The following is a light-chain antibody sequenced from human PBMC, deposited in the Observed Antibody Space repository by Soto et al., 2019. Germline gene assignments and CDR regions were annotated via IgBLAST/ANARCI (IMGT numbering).Light chain of an antibody. V-gene: IGKV1-33*01. CDR3: QQYDNLPLT. CDR2: DAS. Sequence: DIQMTQSPSSLSASVGDRVTITCQASQDISNYLNWYQQKPGKAPKLLIYDASNWETGVPSRFSGCGSGTDFTFTISSLQPEDIASYYGQQYDNLPLTFCPGTKVDIK. J-gene: IGKJ3*01. CDR1: QDISNY.